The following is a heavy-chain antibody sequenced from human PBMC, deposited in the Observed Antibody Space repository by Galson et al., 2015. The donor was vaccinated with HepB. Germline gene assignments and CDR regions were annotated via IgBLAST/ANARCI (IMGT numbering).Heavy chain of an antibody. D-gene: IGHD2-2*01. V-gene: IGHV5-51*01. Sequence: QSGAEVKKPGESLKISCKGSGYTFTNFWIGWVRQMPGKGLEWMGSIYPGDSDTRYSPSFEGQVTISTDKSTHTAYVQWSGLKASDTAIYYCARTRAHCGTTNCYAFDYWGQGTLVTVSS. CDR2: IYPGDSDT. CDR1: GYTFTNFW. J-gene: IGHJ4*02. CDR3: ARTRAHCGTTNCYAFDY.